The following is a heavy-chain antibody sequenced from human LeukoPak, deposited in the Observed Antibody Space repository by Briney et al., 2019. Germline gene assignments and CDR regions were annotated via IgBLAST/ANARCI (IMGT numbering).Heavy chain of an antibody. J-gene: IGHJ4*02. CDR3: AREWAIGSSWYYFDY. V-gene: IGHV4-31*02. Sequence: YYSGSTYYNPSLKSRVTISVDTSKNQFSLKLSSVTAADTAVYYCAREWAIGSSWYYFDYWGQGTLVTVSS. D-gene: IGHD6-13*01. CDR2: YYSGST.